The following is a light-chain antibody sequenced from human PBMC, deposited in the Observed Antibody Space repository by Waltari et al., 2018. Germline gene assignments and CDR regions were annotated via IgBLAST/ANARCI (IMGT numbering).Light chain of an antibody. CDR1: SSNPGRKS. Sequence: QSVLTQPPSASETPGQRVIISGPGSSSNPGRKSLYWYQQPPGMAPKPLIYRNNRRPSGVPDRFTASKSGTFASLAISGLRSEDEAVYYCASWDETHYVFGSGTKVTVL. V-gene: IGLV1-47*01. CDR3: ASWDETHYV. CDR2: RNN. J-gene: IGLJ1*01.